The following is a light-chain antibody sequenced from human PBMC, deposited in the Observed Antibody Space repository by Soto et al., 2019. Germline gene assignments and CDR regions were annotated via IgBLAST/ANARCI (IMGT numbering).Light chain of an antibody. CDR2: DVN. J-gene: IGLJ1*01. CDR1: SSDIGGFIH. V-gene: IGLV2-14*01. CDR3: SSFTSSSSYV. Sequence: QSVLTQPASVSDSPGQSITISCIGTSSDIGGFIHVSWHQQHPGKAPKLIIYDVNNRPAGVSNRFSGSKTGNTASLIISGLQAEDEADYYCSSFTSSSSYVFGSGTKLT.